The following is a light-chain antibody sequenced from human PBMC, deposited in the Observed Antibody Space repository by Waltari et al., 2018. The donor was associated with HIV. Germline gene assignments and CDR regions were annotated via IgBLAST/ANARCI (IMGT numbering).Light chain of an antibody. J-gene: IGLJ3*02. Sequence: QSALTQPRSVSGSPGQSVTISCTGTSSDVGGYNYVSWYQQNPGKAPKFIIYDVTKRPSVVPDRCSGSKSGNTAALTISGLQAEDEADYYCCSYAGNYPVLFGGGTKLTVL. CDR1: SSDVGGYNY. CDR2: DVT. CDR3: CSYAGNYPVL. V-gene: IGLV2-11*01.